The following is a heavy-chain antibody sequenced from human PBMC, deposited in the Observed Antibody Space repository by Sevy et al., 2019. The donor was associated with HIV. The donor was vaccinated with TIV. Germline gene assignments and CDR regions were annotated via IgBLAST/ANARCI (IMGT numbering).Heavy chain of an antibody. V-gene: IGHV3-23*01. CDR3: ARVWRYSSSWSAMDV. CDR2: ITGPAYGT. J-gene: IGHJ6*02. Sequence: GGSLRLSCAASGFTFNTHAMTWVRQAPGKGLEWVSSITGPAYGTHYADSVKGRFTISRDNSKNTLYLQMNSLRAEDTAVYYCARVWRYSSSWSAMDVWGQGTTVTVSS. D-gene: IGHD6-13*01. CDR1: GFTFNTHA.